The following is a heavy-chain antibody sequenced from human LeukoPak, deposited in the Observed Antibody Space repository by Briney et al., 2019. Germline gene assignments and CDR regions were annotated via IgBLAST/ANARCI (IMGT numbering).Heavy chain of an antibody. Sequence: SETLSLTCTVSGGSTSSSSYYWSWIRQPAGKGLEWIGRIYTSGSTNYNPSLKSRVTMSVDTSKNQFSLKLSSVTAADTAVYYCARDSLTGAHDYWGQGTLVTVSS. J-gene: IGHJ4*02. D-gene: IGHD7-27*01. CDR2: IYTSGST. V-gene: IGHV4-61*02. CDR3: ARDSLTGAHDY. CDR1: GGSTSSSSYY.